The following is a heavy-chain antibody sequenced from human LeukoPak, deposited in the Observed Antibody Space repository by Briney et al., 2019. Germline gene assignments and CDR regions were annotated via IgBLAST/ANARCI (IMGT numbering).Heavy chain of an antibody. CDR1: GFTFSSYG. J-gene: IGHJ4*02. V-gene: IGHV3-30*03. D-gene: IGHD2-8*01. CDR2: ISYDGSNK. CDR3: ATIRLGFAVGVNSMYY. Sequence: GRSLRLSCAASGFTFSSYGMHWVRQAPGKGLEWVAVISYDGSNKYYADSVKGRFTISRDNAKNSLYLQMNSLKTEDTAVYYCATIRLGFAVGVNSMYYWGQGTLVTVSS.